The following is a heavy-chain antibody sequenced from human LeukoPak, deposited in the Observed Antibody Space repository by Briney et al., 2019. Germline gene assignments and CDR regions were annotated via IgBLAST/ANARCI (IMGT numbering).Heavy chain of an antibody. Sequence: ASVKVSCKTSGYTFTGYFMHWVRQAPGQGLEWMGWMNPNSGGTNYAQKFQGRVTMTRDTSISTAYMELTDLTSDDTAVYYCAQRTDGGTYSEGWGQGTLVTVSS. CDR2: MNPNSGGT. V-gene: IGHV1-2*02. CDR1: GYTFTGYF. D-gene: IGHD1-26*01. CDR3: AQRTDGGTYSEG. J-gene: IGHJ4*02.